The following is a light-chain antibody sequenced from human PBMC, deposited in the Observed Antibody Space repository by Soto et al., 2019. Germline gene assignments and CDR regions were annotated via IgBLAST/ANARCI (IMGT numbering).Light chain of an antibody. V-gene: IGKV4-1*01. J-gene: IGKJ4*01. Sequence: DIVMTQSPDSLAVSLGERATINCKSSQSVLYSSNNKNHLAWYQQKPGQPPKLLIYWASTRESGVPDRLSGSGSGTDFTLTISSLLAEDVAVYFCQQYSSTPLTFGGGTKVEIK. CDR3: QQYSSTPLT. CDR2: WAS. CDR1: QSVLYSSNNKNH.